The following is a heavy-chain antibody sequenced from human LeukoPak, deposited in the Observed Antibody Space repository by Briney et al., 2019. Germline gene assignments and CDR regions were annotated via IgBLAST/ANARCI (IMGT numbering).Heavy chain of an antibody. Sequence: AASVKVSCKASGYTFIDYYIHWVRQAPGQGLEWMGRINPNSGGTNYAQKFQGRVTITADESTSTAYMELSSLRSEDTAVYYCARQTGHDVLDYWGQGTLVTVSS. CDR3: ARQTGHDVLDY. D-gene: IGHD1-1*01. CDR2: INPNSGGT. J-gene: IGHJ4*02. V-gene: IGHV1-2*06. CDR1: GYTFIDYY.